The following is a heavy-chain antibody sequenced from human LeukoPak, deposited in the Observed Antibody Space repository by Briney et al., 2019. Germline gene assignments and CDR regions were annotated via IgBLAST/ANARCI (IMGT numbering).Heavy chain of an antibody. CDR1: GFTFSSYG. D-gene: IGHD1-14*01. V-gene: IGHV3-33*06. CDR2: IWYDGSNK. J-gene: IGHJ4*02. Sequence: PGRSLRLSCAASGFTFSSYGMHWVRQAPGKGLEWVAVIWYDGSNKYYADSVKGRFTISRDNSKNTLYLQMDSLRAEDTAVYYCAKELSVRNQFDYWGQGTLVTVSS. CDR3: AKELSVRNQFDY.